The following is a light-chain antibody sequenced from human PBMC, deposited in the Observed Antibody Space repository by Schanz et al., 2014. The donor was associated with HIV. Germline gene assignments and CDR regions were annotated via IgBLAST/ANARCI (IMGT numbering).Light chain of an antibody. V-gene: IGLV1-40*01. CDR1: SSNIGAGYD. J-gene: IGLJ1*01. Sequence: QSVLTQPPSVSGAPGQRVTISCTGSSSNIGAGYDVHWYQHLPETAPKLLIYGNSNRPSGVPDRFSGSNSGTSASLAITGLQTEDEGDYYCQSYDSSLSGSRVFGTGTKVTVL. CDR2: GNS. CDR3: QSYDSSLSGSRV.